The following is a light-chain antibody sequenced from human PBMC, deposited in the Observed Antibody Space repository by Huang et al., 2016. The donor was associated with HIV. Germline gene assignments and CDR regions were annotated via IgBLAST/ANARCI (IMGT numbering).Light chain of an antibody. CDR3: QQSYSTTVT. CDR1: QSISSY. V-gene: IGKV1-39*01. Sequence: DIQMTQSPSSLSASVGDRVTITCRASQSISSYLSWYQQKPGKAPKLLIYDAFRLHSGVASRFTGSGSGTEFTLSITSLQPEDFATYYCQQSYSTTVTFGQGTKVEIK. J-gene: IGKJ1*01. CDR2: DAF.